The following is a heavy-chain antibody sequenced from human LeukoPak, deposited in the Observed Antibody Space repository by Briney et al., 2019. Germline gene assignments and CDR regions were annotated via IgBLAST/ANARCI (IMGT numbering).Heavy chain of an antibody. J-gene: IGHJ4*02. CDR1: GGSFSGYY. D-gene: IGHD3-3*01. V-gene: IGHV4-34*01. Sequence: SETLSLTCAVYGGSFSGYYWSWIRQPPGKGLEWIGEINHSGSTNYNPSLKSRITISVDTSKNQFSLKLSSVTAADTAVYYCARDRYDFWSGYPDYWGQGTLVTVSS. CDR3: ARDRYDFWSGYPDY. CDR2: INHSGST.